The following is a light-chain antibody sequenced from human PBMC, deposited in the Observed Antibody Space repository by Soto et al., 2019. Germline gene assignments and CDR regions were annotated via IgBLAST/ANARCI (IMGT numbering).Light chain of an antibody. CDR2: KAS. V-gene: IGKV1-5*03. J-gene: IGKJ4*01. Sequence: DIQMTQSPSTLSASVGDRVTITCRASQSISSWLAWYQQKPGKAPKLLIYKASSLESGVPSRFSGSGSGTEFTLTISSLQPDDFANYYCQTYNSYLLTFGGGTKVEIK. CDR1: QSISSW. CDR3: QTYNSYLLT.